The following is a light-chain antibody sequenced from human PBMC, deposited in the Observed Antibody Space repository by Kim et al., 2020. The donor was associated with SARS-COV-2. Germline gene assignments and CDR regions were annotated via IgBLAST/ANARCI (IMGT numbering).Light chain of an antibody. CDR3: HSRDSSGNRVL. Sequence: VHTVSMSCQGDTLRTYYTSWYQQKPGHAPKLLISGKNNRPSGIPGRFSGSSSGRTAFLTITATQAEDEADYYCHSRDSSGNRVLFGGGTKLTVL. J-gene: IGLJ2*01. CDR2: GKN. V-gene: IGLV3-19*01. CDR1: TLRTYY.